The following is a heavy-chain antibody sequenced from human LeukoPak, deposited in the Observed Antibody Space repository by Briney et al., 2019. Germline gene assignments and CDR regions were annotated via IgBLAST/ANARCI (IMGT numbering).Heavy chain of an antibody. CDR3: VRVVLGATSYFGY. CDR2: ARNKVKSYTT. CDR1: GFTFSDHY. J-gene: IGHJ4*02. D-gene: IGHD1-26*01. V-gene: IGHV3-72*01. Sequence: GGSLRLSCAASGFTFSDHYMDWVRQAPGKGLEWVGRARNKVKSYTTEYAASVKGRFTFSRDDSKNSVYLQMNSLKTEDTAVYYCVRVVLGATSYFGYWGQGTLVTVSS.